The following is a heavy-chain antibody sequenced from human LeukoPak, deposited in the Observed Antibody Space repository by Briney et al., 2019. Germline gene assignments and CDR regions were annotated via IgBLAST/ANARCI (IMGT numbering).Heavy chain of an antibody. D-gene: IGHD3-10*01. CDR2: INHSGST. CDR1: GGSFSGYY. Sequence: PSETLSLTCAVYGGSFSGYYWSWIRQPPGKGLEWIGEINHSGSTNYNPSLKSRVTISVDTSKNQFSLKLSSVTAADTAVYYCARDYGSGSYPLNYYYYYMDVWGKGTTVTVSS. CDR3: ARDYGSGSYPLNYYYYYMDV. J-gene: IGHJ6*03. V-gene: IGHV4-34*01.